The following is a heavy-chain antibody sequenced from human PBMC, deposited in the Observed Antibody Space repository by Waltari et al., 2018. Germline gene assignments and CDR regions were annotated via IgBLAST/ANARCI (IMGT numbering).Heavy chain of an antibody. D-gene: IGHD3-16*01. J-gene: IGHJ3*01. CDR2: VVAGGGS. CDR1: EFIVRNNY. V-gene: IGHV3-53*02. Sequence: EVQLVETVGALIHPGGSLRLSCAPSEFIVRNNYMAWVRQAPGKGLEWVSVVVAGGGSDSADSVRGRFTISRDNSKNTLYLEMNALRPDDTAVYYWATLGAYLGAFEVWGRGTMVTVSS. CDR3: ATLGAYLGAFEV.